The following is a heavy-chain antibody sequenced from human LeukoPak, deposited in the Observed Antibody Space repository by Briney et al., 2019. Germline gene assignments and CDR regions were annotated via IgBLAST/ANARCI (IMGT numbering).Heavy chain of an antibody. CDR2: ISTSSSYI. J-gene: IGHJ4*02. Sequence: PGGSLRLSCTASEFTVSRNYMLWVRQAPGKGLEWVSTISTSSSYIYYADSVKGRFTISRDNGKNSLYLQMSSLRAEDTAVYYCARSKVAGTSDYWGQGTLVAVSS. CDR3: ARSKVAGTSDY. D-gene: IGHD6-19*01. CDR1: EFTVSRNY. V-gene: IGHV3-21*01.